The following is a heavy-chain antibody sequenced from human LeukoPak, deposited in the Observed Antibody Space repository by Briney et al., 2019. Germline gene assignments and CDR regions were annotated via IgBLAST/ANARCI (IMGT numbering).Heavy chain of an antibody. J-gene: IGHJ4*02. CDR2: ISYDGSNK. Sequence: GRSLRLSCAASGFTFSSYAMHWVRQAPGKGLEWVAVISYDGSNKYYADSVKGRFTISRDNSKNTLCLQMNSLRAEDTAVYYCAREKDSSGWYYFDYWGQGTLVTVSS. CDR1: GFTFSSYA. CDR3: AREKDSSGWYYFDY. V-gene: IGHV3-30*04. D-gene: IGHD6-19*01.